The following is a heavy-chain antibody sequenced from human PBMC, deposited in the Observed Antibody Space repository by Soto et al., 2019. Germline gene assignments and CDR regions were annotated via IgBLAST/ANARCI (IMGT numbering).Heavy chain of an antibody. CDR1: GGSISSGDYY. J-gene: IGHJ5*02. V-gene: IGHV4-31*03. CDR3: ARRDRSGFSYWLDT. Sequence: TVSGGSISSGDYYWSWIRQHPGKGLEWIGTIYFSGTTYYNPSLKSRVTISVDTSKSQFSLKLSSVTAADTAVYYCARRDRSGFSYWLDTWGQGTLVTVSS. CDR2: IYFSGTT. D-gene: IGHD3-22*01.